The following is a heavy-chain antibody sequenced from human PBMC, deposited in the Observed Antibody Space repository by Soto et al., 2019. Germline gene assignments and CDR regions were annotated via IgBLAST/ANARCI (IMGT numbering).Heavy chain of an antibody. CDR3: ARDSDSSSDY. D-gene: IGHD6-6*01. Sequence: GRSMRLSCAASGVTFSDYYMGCIRQAPGKGLEWVSYISSSGSTIYYADSVKGRFTISRDNAKNSLYLQMNSLRAEDTAVYYCARDSDSSSDYWGQGTLVTVSS. J-gene: IGHJ4*02. CDR2: ISSSGSTI. CDR1: GVTFSDYY. V-gene: IGHV3-11*01.